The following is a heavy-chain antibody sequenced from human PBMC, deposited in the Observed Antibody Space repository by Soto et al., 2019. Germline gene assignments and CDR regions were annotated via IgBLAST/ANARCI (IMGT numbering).Heavy chain of an antibody. D-gene: IGHD3-9*01. V-gene: IGHV3-48*01. CDR2: ISSSSSTI. CDR1: GFTFSSYS. CDR3: VRDPTMTYYDILTGLKDYYYYYGMDV. J-gene: IGHJ6*02. Sequence: GGSLRLSCAASGFTFSSYSMNWVRQAPGKGLEWVSYISSSSSTIYYADSVKGRFTISRENPKNSLYLQMNSLRAEDTAVYYFVRDPTMTYYDILTGLKDYYYYYGMDVWGQGTTVTVS.